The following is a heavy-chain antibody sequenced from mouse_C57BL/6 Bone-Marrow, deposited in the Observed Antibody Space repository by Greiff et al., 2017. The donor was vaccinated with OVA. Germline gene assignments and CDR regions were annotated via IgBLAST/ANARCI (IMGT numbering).Heavy chain of an antibody. CDR3: TSYCDAGLDY. CDR1: GYAFTNYL. J-gene: IGHJ2*01. CDR2: INPGSGGT. D-gene: IGHD1-1*01. V-gene: IGHV1-54*01. Sequence: QVQLQQSGAELVRPGTSVKVSCKASGYAFTNYLIEWVKQRPGQGLEWIGVINPGSGGTNYTEKFQGKATLTADKSSSTAYLQLSSLTSEDSAVYFCTSYCDAGLDYWGQGTTLTVSS.